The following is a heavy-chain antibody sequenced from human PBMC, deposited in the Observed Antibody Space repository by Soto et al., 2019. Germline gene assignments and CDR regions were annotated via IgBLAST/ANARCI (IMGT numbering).Heavy chain of an antibody. CDR3: ARDRDSSSWYGGGNWFDP. CDR2: IIPIFGTA. CDR1: GGTFSSYA. Sequence: QVQLVQSGAEVKKPGSSVKVSCKASGGTFSSYAISWVRQAPGQGLEWMGGIIPIFGTANYAQKFQGRVTITADESKSTAYMELSSLRSEDTAVYYCARDRDSSSWYGGGNWFDPWGQGTLVTVSS. D-gene: IGHD6-13*01. V-gene: IGHV1-69*01. J-gene: IGHJ5*02.